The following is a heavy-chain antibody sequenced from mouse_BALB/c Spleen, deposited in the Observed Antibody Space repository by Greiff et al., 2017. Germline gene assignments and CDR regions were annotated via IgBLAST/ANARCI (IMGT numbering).Heavy chain of an antibody. J-gene: IGHJ1*01. V-gene: IGHV2-9*02. Sequence: VHLVESGPGLVAPSQSLSITCTVSGFSLTSYGVHWVRQPPGKGLEWLGVIWAGGSTNYNSALMSRLSINKDNSKSQVFLKMNSLQTDDTAMYYCARDRELFGDYGSSYWYFDVWGAGTTVTVSS. CDR2: IWAGGST. CDR3: ARDRELFGDYGSSYWYFDV. D-gene: IGHD1-1*01. CDR1: GFSLTSYG.